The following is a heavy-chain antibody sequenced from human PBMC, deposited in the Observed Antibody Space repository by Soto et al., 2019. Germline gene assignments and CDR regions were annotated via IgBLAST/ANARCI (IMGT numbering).Heavy chain of an antibody. CDR2: IIPRSATS. V-gene: IGHV1-69*13. CDR3: SREGRVLVSTTVTSKTYFRSMDV. D-gene: IGHD3-10*01. J-gene: IGHJ6*02. Sequence: SVMVSSKEPVDTFSTYTITSMLQAPAQGLEWMGGIIPRSATSNYAQKFQGRVTITADESTSTAYMELSSLRSEDTAVYYFSREGRVLVSTTVTSKTYFRSMDVWG. CDR1: VDTFSTYT.